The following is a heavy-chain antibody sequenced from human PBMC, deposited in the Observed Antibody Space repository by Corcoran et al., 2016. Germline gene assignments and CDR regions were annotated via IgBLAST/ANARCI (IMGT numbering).Heavy chain of an antibody. J-gene: IGHJ6*02. D-gene: IGHD3-3*01. CDR1: GYTFTSYG. CDR2: ISAYNGNT. Sequence: QVQLVQSGAEVKKPGASVKVSCKASGYTFTSYGISWVRQAPGQGLEWMGWISAYNGNTNYAQKLQGRVTMTTDTSTSTASMELRSLRSDDTAVYYCAREAYEFWSGPSGMDVWGQGTTVTVSS. V-gene: IGHV1-18*01. CDR3: AREAYEFWSGPSGMDV.